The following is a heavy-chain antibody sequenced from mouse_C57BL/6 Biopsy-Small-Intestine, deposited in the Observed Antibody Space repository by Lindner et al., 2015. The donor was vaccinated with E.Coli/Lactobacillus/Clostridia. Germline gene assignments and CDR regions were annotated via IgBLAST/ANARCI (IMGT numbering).Heavy chain of an antibody. CDR2: IYPRSGNT. J-gene: IGHJ4*01. CDR1: GYIFTSYG. V-gene: IGHV1-81*01. CDR3: ARRLPYAMDY. Sequence: VQLQESGAVLARPGASVKLSCKASGYIFTSYGISWVKQRTGQGLEWIGEIYPRSGNTYFNEKFKDKATLTADKSSSTAYMELRSLTSEDSAVYFCARRLPYAMDYWGQGTSVTVSS.